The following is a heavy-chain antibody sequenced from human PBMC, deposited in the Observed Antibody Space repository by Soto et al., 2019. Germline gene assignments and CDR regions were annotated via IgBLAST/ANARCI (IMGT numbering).Heavy chain of an antibody. CDR1: GGSISTYY. CDR2: IYASGAT. Sequence: SETLSLTCTVSGGSISTYYWSWIRQPPGGTLEWIGYIYASGATTYNPSLESRVTMSVDMPNNEFSLELTSLTAANTAVYYCARSHSFDGSIYHYYFDFWGQGTLVTVSS. V-gene: IGHV4-59*01. D-gene: IGHD3-10*01. J-gene: IGHJ4*02. CDR3: ARSHSFDGSIYHYYFDF.